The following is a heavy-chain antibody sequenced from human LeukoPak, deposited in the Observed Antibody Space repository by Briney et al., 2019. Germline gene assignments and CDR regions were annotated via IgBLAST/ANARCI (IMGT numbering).Heavy chain of an antibody. CDR3: ARDFEYNSATYYFDY. J-gene: IGHJ4*02. D-gene: IGHD6-6*01. V-gene: IGHV1-2*02. Sequence: EASVKVSCKASGYTFTGYYIHWVRQAPGQGREWVGWINPNTGGTNYAQRFQGRVTMTGDTSISTAYMELSRLRSDDTAVYYCARDFEYNSATYYFDYWGQGTLVTVSS. CDR1: GYTFTGYY. CDR2: INPNTGGT.